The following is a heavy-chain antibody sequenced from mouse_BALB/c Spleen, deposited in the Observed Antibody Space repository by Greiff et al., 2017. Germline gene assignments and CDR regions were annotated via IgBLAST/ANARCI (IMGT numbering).Heavy chain of an antibody. V-gene: IGHV10-1*02. J-gene: IGHJ1*01. D-gene: IGHD1-1*01. CDR3: VRLRYPWYFDV. Sequence: EVKLQESGGGLVQPKGSLKLSCAASGFTFNTYAMNWVRQAPGKGLEWVARIRSKSNNYATYYADSVKDRFTISRDDSQSMLYLQMNNLKTEDTAMYYCVRLRYPWYFDVWGAGTTVTVSS. CDR2: IRSKSNNYAT. CDR1: GFTFNTYA.